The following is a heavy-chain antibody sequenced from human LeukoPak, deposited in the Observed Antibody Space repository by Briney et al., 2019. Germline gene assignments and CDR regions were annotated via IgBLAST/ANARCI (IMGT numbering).Heavy chain of an antibody. D-gene: IGHD3-10*01. J-gene: IGHJ4*02. CDR3: AKTLGLYGSGSYGSIDY. CDR2: ISGSGGST. Sequence: GGSLRLSCAASGFTFSSYAMSWVRQAPGKGLEWVSAISGSGGSTYYADSVKGRFTISRDNSKNTLYLQMNSLRAEDTAVYYCAKTLGLYGSGSYGSIDYWGQGTLVTVSS. V-gene: IGHV3-23*01. CDR1: GFTFSSYA.